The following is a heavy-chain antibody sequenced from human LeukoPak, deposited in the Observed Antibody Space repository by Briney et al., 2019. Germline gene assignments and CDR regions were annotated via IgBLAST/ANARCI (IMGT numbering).Heavy chain of an antibody. Sequence: PGGSLRLSCAASGFTFSSYSMNWVRQAPGKGLEWVSSISSSSSTIYYADSVKGRFTISRDNAKNSLFLQMNSLRAEDTAVYYCARDGYCSGGSCYSATDYWGQGTLVTVSS. V-gene: IGHV3-48*04. CDR2: ISSSSSTI. D-gene: IGHD2-15*01. CDR1: GFTFSSYS. CDR3: ARDGYCSGGSCYSATDY. J-gene: IGHJ4*02.